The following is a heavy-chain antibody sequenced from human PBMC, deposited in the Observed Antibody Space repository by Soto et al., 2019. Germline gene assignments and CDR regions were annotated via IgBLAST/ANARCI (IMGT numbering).Heavy chain of an antibody. J-gene: IGHJ5*02. D-gene: IGHD3-16*01. CDR2: ISHSGST. Sequence: QLQLQESGSGLVKPSQTLSLTCAVSGGSISSGNSYSWSWILHPPGKGLEWIGSISHSGSTSYNPSLKGRVTMSVDKSKNQFSLNLSSVTAADMAVYYCARAVAPYLGTWFDPWGQGTLVIVSS. V-gene: IGHV4-30-2*01. CDR1: GGSISSGNSYS. CDR3: ARAVAPYLGTWFDP.